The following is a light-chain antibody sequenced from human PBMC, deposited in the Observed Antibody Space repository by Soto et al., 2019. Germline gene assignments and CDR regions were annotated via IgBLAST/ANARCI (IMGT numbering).Light chain of an antibody. CDR3: QQYNNWPGT. CDR1: QSVSSN. CDR2: GAS. J-gene: IGKJ1*01. V-gene: IGKV3-15*01. Sequence: DIVMTQSPATLSVSPGETATLSSRASQSVSSNLAWYQQKPGQAPSLLIYGASTRVTGIPARFSGGGSGTEFTLTISSLQSEDFAVYYCQQYNNWPGTFGQGTKVEIK.